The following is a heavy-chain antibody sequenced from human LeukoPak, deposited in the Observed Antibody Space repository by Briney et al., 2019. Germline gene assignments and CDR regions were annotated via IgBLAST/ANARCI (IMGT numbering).Heavy chain of an antibody. CDR2: IYYSGST. CDR3: ARVQLGPLYYYYYMDV. D-gene: IGHD6-13*01. J-gene: IGHJ6*03. CDR1: GGSISSYY. Sequence: SETLSLTCTVSGGSISSYYWSWIRQPPGKGLEWIGYIYYSGSTNYNPSLKSRVTISVDTSKNQFSLKLSSVTAADTAVYYCARVQLGPLYYYYYMDVWGKGTTVTVSS. V-gene: IGHV4-59*01.